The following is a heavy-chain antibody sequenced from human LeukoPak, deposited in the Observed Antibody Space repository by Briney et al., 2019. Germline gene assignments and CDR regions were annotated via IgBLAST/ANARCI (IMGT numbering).Heavy chain of an antibody. J-gene: IGHJ4*02. Sequence: PSETLSLTCAVSGYSISSGYYWGWVRQAPGKGLEWASYISSSSSTIYYADSVKGRFTISRDNAKNSLYLQMNSLRAEDTAVYYCARDHQLRRGDYWGQGTLVTVSS. CDR2: ISSSSSTI. CDR1: GYSISSGYY. CDR3: ARDHQLRRGDY. D-gene: IGHD1-7*01. V-gene: IGHV3-48*01.